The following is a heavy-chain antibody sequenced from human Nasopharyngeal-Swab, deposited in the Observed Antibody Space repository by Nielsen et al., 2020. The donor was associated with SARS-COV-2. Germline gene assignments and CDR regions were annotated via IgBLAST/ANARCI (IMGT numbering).Heavy chain of an antibody. V-gene: IGHV1-46*01. CDR1: GGTFSSYA. Sequence: ASVKVSCKASGGTFSSYAISWVRQAPGQGLEWMGIINPSGGSTSYAQKFQGRVTMTRDTSTSTVYMELSSLRSEDTAVYYCATQPGIAAAGTNWFDPWGQGTLVTVSS. CDR3: ATQPGIAAAGTNWFDP. D-gene: IGHD6-13*01. CDR2: INPSGGST. J-gene: IGHJ5*02.